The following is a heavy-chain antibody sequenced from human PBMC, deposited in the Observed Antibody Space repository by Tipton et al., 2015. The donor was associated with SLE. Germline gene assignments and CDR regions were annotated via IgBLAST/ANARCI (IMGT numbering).Heavy chain of an antibody. CDR3: ARDHRANFDWILLDY. Sequence: TLSLTCTVSGASLSSNRYYWAWIRQPPGKGLEYIGSVYYSGTTNYIPSLKSRVTISVDTSNNQFSPKLTSVTAADTAVYYCARDHRANFDWILLDYWGQGTLVTVSS. CDR1: GASLSSNRYY. V-gene: IGHV4-39*07. J-gene: IGHJ4*02. CDR2: VYYSGTT. D-gene: IGHD3-9*01.